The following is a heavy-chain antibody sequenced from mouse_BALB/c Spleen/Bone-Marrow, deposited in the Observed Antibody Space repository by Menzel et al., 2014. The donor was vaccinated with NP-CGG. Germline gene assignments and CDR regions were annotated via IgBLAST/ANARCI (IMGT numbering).Heavy chain of an antibody. CDR3: ARWGGDYHWYFDV. CDR1: GYAFSSYW. D-gene: IGHD2-13*01. J-gene: IGHJ1*01. V-gene: IGHV1-80*01. Sequence: VQLVESGAELVRPGSSVKISCKASGYAFSSYWMNWVKQRPGQGLEWIGQIYPGDGDTDYYGKFKGKATLTADNFSSTAYMQLSSLTSEDSAVYFCARWGGDYHWYFDVWGAGTTVTVSS. CDR2: IYPGDGDT.